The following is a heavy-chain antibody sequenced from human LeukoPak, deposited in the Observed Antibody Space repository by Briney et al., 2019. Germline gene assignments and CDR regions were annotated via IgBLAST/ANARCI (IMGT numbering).Heavy chain of an antibody. D-gene: IGHD5-24*01. CDR2: ISSSGSAI. CDR3: ARDGYNPDY. CDR1: GFTFSSYE. J-gene: IGHJ4*02. V-gene: IGHV3-48*03. Sequence: GGSLRLSCAASGFTFSSYEMNWVRQAPGKGLEWVSYISSSGSAIYYADSVKGRFTISRDNAKNSLYLQMNSLRAEDTAVYYCARDGYNPDYWGQGTLVTVSS.